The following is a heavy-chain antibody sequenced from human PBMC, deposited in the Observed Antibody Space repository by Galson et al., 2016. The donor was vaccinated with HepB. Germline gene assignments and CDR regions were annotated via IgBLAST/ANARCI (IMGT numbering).Heavy chain of an antibody. J-gene: IGHJ4*02. CDR3: AKRHEYCPPVGCSVDY. Sequence: SLRLSCAGSGFLFRIYGMHWVRQAPGKGLEWVAADSMDGRRKFYSDSVKGRFTISRDNSNNMLFLQMDSLRPDDTAVYYCAKRHEYCPPVGCSVDYWGQGTLVSVSS. V-gene: IGHV3-30*18. D-gene: IGHD2/OR15-2a*01. CDR2: DSMDGRRK. CDR1: GFLFRIYG.